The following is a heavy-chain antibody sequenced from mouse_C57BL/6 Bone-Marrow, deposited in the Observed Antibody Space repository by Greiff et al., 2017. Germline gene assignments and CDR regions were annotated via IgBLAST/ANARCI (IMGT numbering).Heavy chain of an antibody. D-gene: IGHD1-1*01. CDR2: IYPGSGNT. V-gene: IGHV1-66*01. Sequence: QVQLKESGPELVKPGASVKISCKASGYSFTSYYIHWVKQRPGQGLEWIGWIYPGSGNTKYNEKFKGKATLAADTSSSTAYMQLSSLTSEDSAVYYCAREERIYYYGSSFFDYWGQGTTLTVSS. CDR3: AREERIYYYGSSFFDY. CDR1: GYSFTSYY. J-gene: IGHJ2*01.